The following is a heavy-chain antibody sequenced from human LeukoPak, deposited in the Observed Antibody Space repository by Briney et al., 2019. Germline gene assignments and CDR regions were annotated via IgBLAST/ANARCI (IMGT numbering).Heavy chain of an antibody. CDR2: IYHSGST. CDR3: ASVGGDCSGGSCYSFRYFDY. Sequence: PSETLSLTCTVSGYSISSGYYWGWIRQPPGKGLEWIGSIYHSGSTYYNPSLKSRVTISVDTSKNQFSLKLSSVTAADTAVYYCASVGGDCSGGSCYSFRYFDYWSQGTLVTVSS. D-gene: IGHD2-15*01. V-gene: IGHV4-38-2*02. CDR1: GYSISSGYY. J-gene: IGHJ4*02.